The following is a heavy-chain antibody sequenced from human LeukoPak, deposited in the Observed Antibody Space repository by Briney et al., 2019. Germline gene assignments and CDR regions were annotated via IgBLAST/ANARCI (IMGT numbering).Heavy chain of an antibody. CDR2: TSWNSGSI. Sequence: PGRSLRLSCAASGFTFDDYAMHWVRQAPGKGLEWVSGTSWNSGSIGYADSVKGRFTISRDNAKNSLYLQMNSLRAEDTALYYCAKDIFPSSATASPSFDYWGQGTLVTVSS. CDR3: AKDIFPSSATASPSFDY. J-gene: IGHJ4*02. V-gene: IGHV3-9*01. CDR1: GFTFDDYA. D-gene: IGHD2-21*02.